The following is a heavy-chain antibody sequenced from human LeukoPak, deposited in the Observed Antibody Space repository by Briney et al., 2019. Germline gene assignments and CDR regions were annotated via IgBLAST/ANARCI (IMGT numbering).Heavy chain of an antibody. J-gene: IGHJ4*01. CDR3: ASDGTAAGLYFDL. V-gene: IGHV3-7*01. Sequence: GGSLRLSCEVSGFTFTDYWMNWVRQAPGKGREWVASIRQDGSEKTYVDSVKGRFTISRDNTKNSLSLQLNGLRAEDTAVYYCASDGTAAGLYFDLWGQGTLVTVSS. CDR2: IRQDGSEK. CDR1: GFTFTDYW. D-gene: IGHD6-13*01.